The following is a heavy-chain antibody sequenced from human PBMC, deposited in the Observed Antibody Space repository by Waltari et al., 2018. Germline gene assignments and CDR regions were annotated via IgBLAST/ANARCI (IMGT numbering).Heavy chain of an antibody. D-gene: IGHD6-13*01. J-gene: IGHJ3*02. Sequence: QVQRVQSGAAVEEPGSSVSVSCKASGCTFRRHALRFIRQAPGPGLEVLGGIIPIFGTANYEQKFQGRVTITADESTSTAYMEMSSLRSEDTAVYYCARSAGMGIAAAGTEGAVDIWGQGTMVTVSS. V-gene: IGHV1-69*01. CDR1: GCTFRRHA. CDR3: ARSAGMGIAAAGTEGAVDI. CDR2: IIPIFGTA.